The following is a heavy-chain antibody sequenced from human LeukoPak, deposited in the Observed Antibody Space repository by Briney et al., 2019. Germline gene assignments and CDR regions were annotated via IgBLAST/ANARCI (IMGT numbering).Heavy chain of an antibody. D-gene: IGHD6-19*01. CDR2: IVPTLDIT. Sequence: GASVKVSCKASGGTLCSYAISWVRQAPGQGFEWVGRIVPTLDITNYAQTLQGRVKITADYSRTTVYLEVNSLRVEDTAVYFCARHINYSSGWYPGEFDHWGQGTLVTVSA. V-gene: IGHV1-69*04. CDR1: GGTLCSYA. CDR3: ARHINYSSGWYPGEFDH. J-gene: IGHJ4*02.